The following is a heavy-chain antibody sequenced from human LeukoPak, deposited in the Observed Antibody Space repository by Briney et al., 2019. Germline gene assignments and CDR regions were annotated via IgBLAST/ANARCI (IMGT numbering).Heavy chain of an antibody. CDR3: ARGKILDY. Sequence: PSETLSLTCTVSGGSISSYYWSWIRQPPGKGLEWIGEINHSGSTNYNPSLKSRVTISVDTSKNQFSLKLSSVTAADTAVYYCARGKILDYWGQGTLVTVSS. CDR1: GGSISSYY. CDR2: INHSGST. D-gene: IGHD2/OR15-2a*01. J-gene: IGHJ4*02. V-gene: IGHV4-34*01.